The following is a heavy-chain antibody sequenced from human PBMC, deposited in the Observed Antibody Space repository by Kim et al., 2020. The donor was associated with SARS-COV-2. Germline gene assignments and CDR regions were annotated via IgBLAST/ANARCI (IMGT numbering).Heavy chain of an antibody. D-gene: IGHD3-22*01. CDR2: IYSGGST. CDR1: GFTVSSNY. V-gene: IGHV3-53*01. Sequence: GGSLRLSCAASGFTVSSNYMSWVRQAPGKGLEWVSVIYSGGSTYYADSVKGRFTISRDNSKNTLYLQINSLRAEDTAVYYCARERYYYDSSGYSLYGMDV. CDR3: ARERYYYDSSGYSLYGMDV. J-gene: IGHJ6*01.